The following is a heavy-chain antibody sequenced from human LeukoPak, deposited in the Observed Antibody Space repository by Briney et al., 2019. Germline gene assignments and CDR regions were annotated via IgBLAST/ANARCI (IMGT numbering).Heavy chain of an antibody. V-gene: IGHV4-4*07. CDR1: GGSISTYY. Sequence: PSETLSLTCTVSGGSISTYYWSWTRQPAGKGLEWIGRIYTSGSTNYNPSLKSRVTMSVDTSKNQFSLKLSSVTAADTAVYYCVISSGYYTYDYWGQGTLVTVSS. D-gene: IGHD3-22*01. CDR3: VISSGYYTYDY. J-gene: IGHJ4*02. CDR2: IYTSGST.